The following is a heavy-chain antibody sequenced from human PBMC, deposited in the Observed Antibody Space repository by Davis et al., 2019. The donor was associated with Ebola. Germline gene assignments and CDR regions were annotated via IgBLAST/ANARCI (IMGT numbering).Heavy chain of an antibody. CDR2: ISYDGSNK. Sequence: GESLKISCAASGFTFSSYAMHWVRQAPGKGLEWVAVISYDGSNKYYADSVKGRFTISRDNSKNTLFLQMDSLRAEDTAVYYCAKRGYNYGYGPFDYWGQGTLVTVSS. J-gene: IGHJ4*02. V-gene: IGHV3-30-3*02. D-gene: IGHD5-18*01. CDR1: GFTFSSYA. CDR3: AKRGYNYGYGPFDY.